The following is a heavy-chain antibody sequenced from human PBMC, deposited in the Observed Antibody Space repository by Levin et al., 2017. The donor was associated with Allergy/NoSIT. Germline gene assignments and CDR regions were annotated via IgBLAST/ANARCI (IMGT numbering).Heavy chain of an antibody. Sequence: PSETLSLTCTVSGGSISSSSYYWGWIRQPPGKGLEWIGSIYYSGSTYYNPSLKSRVTISVDTSKNQFSLKLSSVTAADTAVYYCARRPRVTMVRGVIYWGQGTLVTVSS. CDR1: GGSISSSSYY. D-gene: IGHD3-10*01. V-gene: IGHV4-39*01. J-gene: IGHJ4*02. CDR3: ARRPRVTMVRGVIY. CDR2: IYYSGST.